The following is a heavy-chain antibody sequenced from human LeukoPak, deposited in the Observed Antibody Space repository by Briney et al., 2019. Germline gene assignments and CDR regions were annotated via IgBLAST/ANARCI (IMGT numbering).Heavy chain of an antibody. CDR3: ARLVVGATDAFDI. D-gene: IGHD1-26*01. J-gene: IGHJ3*02. CDR2: INPNSGGT. Sequence: ASVKVSCTASGYTFTGYYMHWGRQAPGHGLEWMRRINPNSGGTNYAQKIQGRVTMTRDTSISIAYMELSRLRSDDTAVYCCARLVVGATDAFDIWGQGTMVTVSS. CDR1: GYTFTGYY. V-gene: IGHV1-2*06.